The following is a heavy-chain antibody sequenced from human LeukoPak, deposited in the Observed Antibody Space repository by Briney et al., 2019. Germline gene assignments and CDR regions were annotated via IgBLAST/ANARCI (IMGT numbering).Heavy chain of an antibody. CDR2: IYTSGST. Sequence: SGTLSLTCTVSGGSISSYYWSWIRQPAGKGLEWIGRIYTSGSTNYNPSLKSRVTMSVDTSKNQFSLNLSSVTAADTAVYYCARDSYYYGSGSYPLDYWGQGTLVTVSS. CDR1: GGSISSYY. D-gene: IGHD3-10*01. J-gene: IGHJ4*02. CDR3: ARDSYYYGSGSYPLDY. V-gene: IGHV4-4*07.